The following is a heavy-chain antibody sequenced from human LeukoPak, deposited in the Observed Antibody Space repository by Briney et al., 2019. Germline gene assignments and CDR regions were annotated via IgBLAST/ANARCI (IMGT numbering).Heavy chain of an antibody. Sequence: GGSLRLSCEASGFTFGTFAMIWVRQPPGKGLEWVSSIFPSGGEIHYADSVRGRFTISRDNSKSTLSLRMNSLRAEDTAVYYCAKDACSGGSCYWFDPWGQGTLVTVSS. D-gene: IGHD2-15*01. CDR3: AKDACSGGSCYWFDP. J-gene: IGHJ5*02. CDR2: IFPSGGEI. CDR1: GFTFGTFA. V-gene: IGHV3-23*01.